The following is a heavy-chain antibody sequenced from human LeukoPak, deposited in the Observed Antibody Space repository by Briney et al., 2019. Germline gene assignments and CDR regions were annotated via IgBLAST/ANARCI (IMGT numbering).Heavy chain of an antibody. D-gene: IGHD3-16*02. CDR2: IYYSGST. CDR3: ARERLGELSDAFDI. V-gene: IGHV4-59*01. J-gene: IGHJ3*02. CDR1: GGSISSYY. Sequence: SETLSLTCTVPGGSISSYYWSWIRQPPGKGLEWIGYIYYSGSTNYNPSLKSRVTISVDTSKNQFSLKLSSVTAADTAVYYCARERLGELSDAFDIWGQGTMVTVSS.